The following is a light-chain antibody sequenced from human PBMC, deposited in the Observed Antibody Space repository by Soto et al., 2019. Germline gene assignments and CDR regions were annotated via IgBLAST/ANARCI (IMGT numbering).Light chain of an antibody. Sequence: EVVLTQSPGTLSLSPGERATLSCRASQSVSNNYLAWYQQQPGQAPRLLIFGSSDSATGIPDRFSGSGSGTDFTLTISRLEPEDFAVYYCQQYGSSPPYTFGQGTKLEIK. CDR1: QSVSNNY. CDR3: QQYGSSPPYT. J-gene: IGKJ2*01. CDR2: GSS. V-gene: IGKV3-20*01.